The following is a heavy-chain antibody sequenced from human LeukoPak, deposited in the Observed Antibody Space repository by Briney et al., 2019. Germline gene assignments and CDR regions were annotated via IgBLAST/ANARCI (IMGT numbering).Heavy chain of an antibody. CDR3: ARDSTGDRAFDI. CDR2: IYYSGST. CDR1: GGSISSYY. D-gene: IGHD7-27*01. V-gene: IGHV4-59*12. J-gene: IGHJ3*02. Sequence: KPSETLSLTCTVSGGSISSYYWSWIRQPPGKGLEWIGYIYYSGSTNYNPPLKSRVTMSVDTSKNQFSLKLTSVTAADTAVYYCARDSTGDRAFDIWGQGTMVTVSS.